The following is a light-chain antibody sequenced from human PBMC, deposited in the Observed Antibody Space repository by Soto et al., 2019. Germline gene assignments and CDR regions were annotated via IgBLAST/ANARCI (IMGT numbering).Light chain of an antibody. Sequence: QSVLTQPPSASGSPGRSVTISCTGTSSDVGGYNFVSWYQQHPGKAPKLLVYEVYKRPSGVPDRFSGSKSGNRASLTVSGLQAEDEADYYCSSFVAGNNYWVFGGGTKLTVL. CDR3: SSFVAGNNYWV. CDR2: EVY. CDR1: SSDVGGYNF. V-gene: IGLV2-8*01. J-gene: IGLJ3*02.